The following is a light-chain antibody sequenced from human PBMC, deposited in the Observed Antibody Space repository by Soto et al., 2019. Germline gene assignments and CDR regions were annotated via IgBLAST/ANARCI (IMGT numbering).Light chain of an antibody. CDR2: GAS. Sequence: EMGLTQSPATLSVSPGERATLSCRASQSVSSNLAWYQQKPGQAPRLLIYGASTRATGIPARFSGSGSGTEFTLTISSLQSEDFAVYYCQQYNNWPLTFGGGTKVDI. CDR1: QSVSSN. J-gene: IGKJ4*01. CDR3: QQYNNWPLT. V-gene: IGKV3-15*01.